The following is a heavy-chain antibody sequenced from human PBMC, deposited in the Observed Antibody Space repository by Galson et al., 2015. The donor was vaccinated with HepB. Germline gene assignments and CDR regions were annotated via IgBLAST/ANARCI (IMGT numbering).Heavy chain of an antibody. CDR2: ISGSGGST. J-gene: IGHJ4*02. V-gene: IGHV3-23*01. Sequence: SLRLSCAASGFTFSSYAMSWVRQAPGKGLEWVSAISGSGGSTYYADSVKGRFTISRDNSKNTLYLQMNSLRAEDTAVYYCAKGGLDDYGDWVDYFDYWGQGTLVTVSS. CDR1: GFTFSSYA. D-gene: IGHD4-17*01. CDR3: AKGGLDDYGDWVDYFDY.